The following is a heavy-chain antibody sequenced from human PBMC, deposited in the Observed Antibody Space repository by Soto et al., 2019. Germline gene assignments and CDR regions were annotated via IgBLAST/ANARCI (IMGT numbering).Heavy chain of an antibody. D-gene: IGHD2-15*01. CDR2: IIPIFGTA. CDR3: ARGGLYCSGGSCCSDRIDY. Sequence: QVQLVQSGAEVKKPGSSVKVSCKASGGTFSSYAISWVRQAPGQGLEWMGGIIPIFGTANYAQKFQGRVTITADESTSTAYMEMSSLRSEDTAVYYCARGGLYCSGGSCCSDRIDYWGQGTLVTVSS. V-gene: IGHV1-69*12. CDR1: GGTFSSYA. J-gene: IGHJ4*02.